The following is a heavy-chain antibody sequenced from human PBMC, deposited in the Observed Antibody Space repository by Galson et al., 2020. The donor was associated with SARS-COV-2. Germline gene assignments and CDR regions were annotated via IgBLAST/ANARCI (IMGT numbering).Heavy chain of an antibody. CDR1: GFTVSSNY. J-gene: IGHJ2*01. Sequence: GEYLKISCAASGFTVSSNYMSWVRQAPGKGLEWVSVIYSGGSTYYADSVKGRFTISRDNSKNTLYLQMNSLRAEDTAVYYCARDYYEILTGCWRMGDWYFDFWGCGTLVTVSA. D-gene: IGHD3-9*01. V-gene: IGHV3-66*01. CDR3: ARDYYEILTGCWRMGDWYFDF. CDR2: IYSGGST.